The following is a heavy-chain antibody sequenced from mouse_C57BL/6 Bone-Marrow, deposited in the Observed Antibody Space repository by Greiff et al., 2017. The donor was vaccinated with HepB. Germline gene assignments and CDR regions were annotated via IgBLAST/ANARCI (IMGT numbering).Heavy chain of an antibody. J-gene: IGHJ4*01. CDR2: IDPSDSYT. CDR3: ARLLGAMDY. Sequence: QVQLKESGAELVKPGASVKLSCKASGYTFTSYWMQWVKQRPGQGLEWIGEIDPSDSYTNYNQKFKGKATLTVDTSSSTAYMQLSSLTSEDSAVYYCARLLGAMDYWGQGTSVTVSS. V-gene: IGHV1-50*01. D-gene: IGHD4-1*01. CDR1: GYTFTSYW.